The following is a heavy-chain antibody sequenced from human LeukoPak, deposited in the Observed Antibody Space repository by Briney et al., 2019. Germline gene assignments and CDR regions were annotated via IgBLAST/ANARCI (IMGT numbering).Heavy chain of an antibody. CDR3: ARVIVVVPAAKIWFDP. CDR1: GYTFTSYD. V-gene: IGHV1-8*03. CDR2: MNPNSGNT. Sequence: ASVRVSCKASGYTFTSYDINWVRQAPGQGLEWMGWMNPNSGNTGYAQKFQGRVTITRNTSISTAYMELSSLRSEDTAVYYCARVIVVVPAAKIWFDPWGQGTLVTVSS. J-gene: IGHJ5*02. D-gene: IGHD2-2*01.